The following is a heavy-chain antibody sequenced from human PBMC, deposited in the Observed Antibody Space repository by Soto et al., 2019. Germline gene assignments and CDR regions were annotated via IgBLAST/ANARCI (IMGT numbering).Heavy chain of an antibody. CDR1: GGSISNYY. Sequence: PSETLSLTCTVSGGSISNYYWSWIRQPPGKGLEWIGYIYYTGNTNYNPSLKSRVTISVDTSKNQFSLKLSSVTAADTAVYYCARTFSTWAPFDYWGQGTLVTVSS. CDR3: ARTFSTWAPFDY. V-gene: IGHV4-59*01. CDR2: IYYTGNT. J-gene: IGHJ4*02. D-gene: IGHD6-13*01.